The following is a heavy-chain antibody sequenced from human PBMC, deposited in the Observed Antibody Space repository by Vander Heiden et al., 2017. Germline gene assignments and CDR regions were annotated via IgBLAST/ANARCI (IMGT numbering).Heavy chain of an antibody. CDR3: AKDMARGYSYGQFDY. V-gene: IGHV3-9*01. Sequence: EVQLVESGGGLVQPGRSLRLSCAASGLTYDDYAMHWVRQAPGKGLEWVSGISWNSGSIGYADSVKGRFTISRDNAKNSLYLQMNSLRAEDTALYYCAKDMARGYSYGQFDYWGQGTLVTVSS. CDR1: GLTYDDYA. CDR2: ISWNSGSI. D-gene: IGHD5-18*01. J-gene: IGHJ4*02.